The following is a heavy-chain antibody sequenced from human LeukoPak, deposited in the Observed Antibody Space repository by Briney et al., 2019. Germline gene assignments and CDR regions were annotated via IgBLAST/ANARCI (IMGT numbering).Heavy chain of an antibody. J-gene: IGHJ2*01. V-gene: IGHV4-31*03. CDR3: ARSGYCSGGNCYSGWYFDL. CDR2: IYYSGST. D-gene: IGHD2-15*01. Sequence: SETLSLTCTVSVGSISSADYFWGRIRQHPGKGLEWIGYIYYSGSTYYNPSLKSRVTISIDTSKNQFSLRLSSVTAADTAVYFCARSGYCSGGNCYSGWYFDLWGRGTLVTVSS. CDR1: VGSISSADYF.